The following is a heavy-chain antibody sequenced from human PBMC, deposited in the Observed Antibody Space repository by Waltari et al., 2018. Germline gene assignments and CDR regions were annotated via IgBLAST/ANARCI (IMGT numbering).Heavy chain of an antibody. Sequence: EVQLVESGGGLVQPGGSLRPSCAASGSTFSSYWMSWVRQAPGKGLEWVANIKQDGSEKYYVDSVKGRFTISRDNAKNSLYLQMNSLRAEDTAVYYCASGAGGFDYWGQGTLVTVSS. CDR2: IKQDGSEK. J-gene: IGHJ4*02. CDR3: ASGAGGFDY. D-gene: IGHD3-10*01. V-gene: IGHV3-7*01. CDR1: GSTFSSYW.